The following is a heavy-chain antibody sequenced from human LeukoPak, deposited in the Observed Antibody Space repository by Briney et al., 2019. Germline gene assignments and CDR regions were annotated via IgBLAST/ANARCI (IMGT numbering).Heavy chain of an antibody. V-gene: IGHV1-2*02. Sequence: PQASVKVSCKASGYTFTGYYMHWVRQAPGQGLEWMGWINPNSGGTNYAQKLQGRVTMTTDTSTSTAYMELRSLRSDDTAVYYCARAYYDILTGYPQDAFDIWGQGTMVTVSS. CDR3: ARAYYDILTGYPQDAFDI. CDR1: GYTFTGYY. CDR2: INPNSGGT. D-gene: IGHD3-9*01. J-gene: IGHJ3*02.